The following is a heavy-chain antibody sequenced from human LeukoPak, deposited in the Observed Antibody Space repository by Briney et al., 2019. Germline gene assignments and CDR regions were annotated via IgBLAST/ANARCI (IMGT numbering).Heavy chain of an antibody. Sequence: SETLSLTCAVYGGSFSGYYWSWIRQPPGKGLEWIGEINHSGSTNYNPSLESRVTISVDTSKNQFSLKLSSVTAADTAVYYCARGRITMVRGAMTYYFDYWGQGTLVTVSS. CDR3: ARGRITMVRGAMTYYFDY. J-gene: IGHJ4*02. V-gene: IGHV4-34*01. D-gene: IGHD3-10*01. CDR2: INHSGST. CDR1: GGSFSGYY.